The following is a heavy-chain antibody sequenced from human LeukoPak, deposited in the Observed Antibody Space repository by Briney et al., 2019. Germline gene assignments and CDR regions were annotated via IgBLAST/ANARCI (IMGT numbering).Heavy chain of an antibody. V-gene: IGHV4-4*02. CDR2: IFHDGTT. CDR3: ARWAQDAFDI. Sequence: SGTLSLTCAVSGGSISSSNWWSWVRQPPGKGLEWIGDIFHDGTTNFNPSLKSRLTLSTDKTKNQFSLKLSSVTAADTAVYYCARWAQDAFDIWGQGTMVTVSS. J-gene: IGHJ3*02. CDR1: GGSISSSNW.